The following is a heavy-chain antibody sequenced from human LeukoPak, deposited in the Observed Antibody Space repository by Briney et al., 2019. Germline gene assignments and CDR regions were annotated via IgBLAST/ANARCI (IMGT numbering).Heavy chain of an antibody. CDR3: ARPLEGLTSAFDI. Sequence: PSETLSLTCTLSGGSIRSCDYYWGWIRQPPGKGLVWIGSIYYSGSAHYNPSLKSRVTISVDTSKNQFSLKLRSVTAADTAVYYCARPLEGLTSAFDIWGQGTMVTVSS. J-gene: IGHJ3*02. CDR1: GGSIRSCDYY. CDR2: IYYSGSA. V-gene: IGHV4-39*01.